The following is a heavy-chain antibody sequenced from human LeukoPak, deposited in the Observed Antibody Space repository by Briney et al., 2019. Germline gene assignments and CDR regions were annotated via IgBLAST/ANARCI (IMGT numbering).Heavy chain of an antibody. CDR2: ISGSGGTT. CDR3: AKEIPSWGTFDY. V-gene: IGHV3-23*01. Sequence: PGGSLRLSCAASGFTFSGYAMSWVRQAPGKGLEWVSAISGSGGTTHYADSVKGRFTISRDNSKNTLYLQMNSLRAEDTAVYYCAKEIPSWGTFDYWGQGTLVTVSS. CDR1: GFTFSGYA. J-gene: IGHJ4*02. D-gene: IGHD3-16*01.